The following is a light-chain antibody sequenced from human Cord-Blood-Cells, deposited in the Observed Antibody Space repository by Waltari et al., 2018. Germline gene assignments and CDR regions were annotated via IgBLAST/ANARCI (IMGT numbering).Light chain of an antibody. CDR3: CSYAGSYTLV. V-gene: IGLV2-11*01. CDR1: SSDVGGYNY. CDR2: DVS. J-gene: IGLJ1*01. Sequence: QPALTQPRSVSRSPGQSVTISCTGTSSDVGGYNYVSWYQQHPGKAPKLMIYDVSKRPSGVPDRFSGSKSGNTASLTISGLQAEDEADYYCCSYAGSYTLVFGTGTKVTVL.